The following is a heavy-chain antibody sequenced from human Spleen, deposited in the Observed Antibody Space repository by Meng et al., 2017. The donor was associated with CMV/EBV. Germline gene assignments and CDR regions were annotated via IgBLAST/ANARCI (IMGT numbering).Heavy chain of an antibody. V-gene: IGHV1-46*01. CDR3: ARVREHTSLGNYWFDP. J-gene: IGHJ5*02. Sequence: ASVKVSCKASGYTFTGYYIHWVRQAPGQGLEWMGIINPAGGSTSYAENFQDRVTMTRDTSASTVYMVLSSLRSEDTAVYYCARVREHTSLGNYWFDPWGQGTLVTVSS. D-gene: IGHD3-16*01. CDR1: GYTFTGYY. CDR2: INPAGGST.